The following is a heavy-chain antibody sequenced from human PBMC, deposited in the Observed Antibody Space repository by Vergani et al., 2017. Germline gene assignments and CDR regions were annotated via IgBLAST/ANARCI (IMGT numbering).Heavy chain of an antibody. CDR2: INHSGST. Sequence: QVQLQQWGAGLLKPSETLSLTCAVYGGSFSGYYWSWIRQPPGKGLEWIGEINHSGSTNYNPSLKSRLTIAVDTSKNQFSLKLSSVTAADTAVYYCAKWGDCSGGSCYFDYWGQGTLVTVSS. CDR3: AKWGDCSGGSCYFDY. V-gene: IGHV4-34*01. D-gene: IGHD2-15*01. J-gene: IGHJ4*02. CDR1: GGSFSGYY.